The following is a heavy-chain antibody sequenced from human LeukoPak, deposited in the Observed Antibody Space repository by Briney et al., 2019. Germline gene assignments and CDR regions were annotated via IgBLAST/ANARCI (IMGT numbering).Heavy chain of an antibody. V-gene: IGHV7-4-1*02. J-gene: IGHJ4*02. CDR3: ATGGGYRFAY. CDR2: INAYTGNP. Sequence: ASVKVSCKASGYTFTSYAMNWVRQAPGQGLEWMGWINAYTGNPTYAQGFIGRFVFSLDTSLSTAYLQISSLKAEDTAVYYCATGGGYRFAYWGQGTLVTVSS. CDR1: GYTFTSYA. D-gene: IGHD6-25*01.